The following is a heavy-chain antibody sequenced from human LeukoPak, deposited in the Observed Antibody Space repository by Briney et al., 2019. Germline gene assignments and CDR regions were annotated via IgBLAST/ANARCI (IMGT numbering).Heavy chain of an antibody. D-gene: IGHD3-9*01. Sequence: GGSLRLSCAASGFTFSSYAMNWVRQAPGKGLEWVSAISGSGGSTDYADSVKGRFTISRDNSKNTLYLQMNSLRAEDTAVYYCAKDRKMLLRYFDCFDYWGQGTLVTVSS. CDR3: AKDRKMLLRYFDCFDY. V-gene: IGHV3-23*01. CDR1: GFTFSSYA. J-gene: IGHJ4*02. CDR2: ISGSGGST.